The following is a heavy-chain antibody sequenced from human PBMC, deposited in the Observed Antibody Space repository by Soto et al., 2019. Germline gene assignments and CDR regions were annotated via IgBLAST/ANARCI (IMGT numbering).Heavy chain of an antibody. CDR3: ARELPGLYYFDY. D-gene: IGHD2-15*01. J-gene: IGHJ4*02. CDR1: GYTFISYA. CDR2: INAGNGNT. V-gene: IGHV1-3*01. Sequence: GASVKVSCKASGYTFISYAIHWVRQAPGQRLEWMGWINAGNGNTKYSQKFQGRVTITRDTSASTAYMELTSLRSEDTAVYYCARELPGLYYFDYWGQGTLVTVS.